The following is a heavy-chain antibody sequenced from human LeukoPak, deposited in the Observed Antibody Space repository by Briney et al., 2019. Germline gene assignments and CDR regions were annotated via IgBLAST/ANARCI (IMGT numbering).Heavy chain of an antibody. CDR1: GFTFSSYW. CDR3: ARGWLLSHFDY. Sequence: PGGSPRLSCAASGFTFSSYWMWWGRQAPGEGVGWGANIKQDGSEKYYVDSVKGRFTISRDNAKNSLYLQMDSLRAEDTAVYYCARGWLLSHFDYWGQGTLVTVSS. D-gene: IGHD3-3*01. J-gene: IGHJ4*02. V-gene: IGHV3-7*03. CDR2: IKQDGSEK.